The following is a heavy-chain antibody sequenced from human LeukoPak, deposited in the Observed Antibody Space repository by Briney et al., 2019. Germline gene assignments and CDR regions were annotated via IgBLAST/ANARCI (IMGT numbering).Heavy chain of an antibody. CDR1: GFTFIYAW. V-gene: IGHV3-15*01. J-gene: IGHJ5*02. CDR2: IKGKIDGGTT. D-gene: IGHD3-3*01. Sequence: GGPLRLSCAASGFTFIYAWRNWVRQAPGRGREGVGRIKGKIDGGTTDYAAAVKGRFTIYRDESNNTLYLQMNSLKTEDTAVYYCVTGISWGQGTLVTVSS. CDR3: VTGIS.